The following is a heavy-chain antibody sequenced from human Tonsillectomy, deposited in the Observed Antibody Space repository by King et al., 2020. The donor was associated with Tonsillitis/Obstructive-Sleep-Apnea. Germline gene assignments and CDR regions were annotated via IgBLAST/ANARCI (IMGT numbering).Heavy chain of an antibody. D-gene: IGHD3-3*01. CDR1: VFMFSSYA. CDR2: ISYDGSNK. CDR3: ARDSGGKLDFWSGKIDY. Sequence: VQLVESGGGVVQPGRSLRLSCAASVFMFSSYAMHWVRQAPGKGLEWVAVISYDGSNKYHADSVKGRFTISRENSKNTLYLQMNSLRAEDTAVYYFARDSGGKLDFWSGKIDYWGQGTLVTVSS. J-gene: IGHJ4*02. V-gene: IGHV3-30*01.